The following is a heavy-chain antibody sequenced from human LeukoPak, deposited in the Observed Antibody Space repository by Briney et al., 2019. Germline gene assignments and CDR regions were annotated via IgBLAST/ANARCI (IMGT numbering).Heavy chain of an antibody. D-gene: IGHD3-10*01. CDR2: ISWNSGSI. V-gene: IGHV3-9*03. CDR1: GFTFDDYA. J-gene: IGHJ2*01. CDR3: AKDRRPTVSGGYFDL. Sequence: GGSLRLSCAASGFTFDDYAMHWVRQAPRKGLEWVSGISWNSGSIGYADSVKGRFTISRDNAKNSLYLQMNSLRAEDMALYYCAKDRRPTVSGGYFDLWGRGTLVIVSS.